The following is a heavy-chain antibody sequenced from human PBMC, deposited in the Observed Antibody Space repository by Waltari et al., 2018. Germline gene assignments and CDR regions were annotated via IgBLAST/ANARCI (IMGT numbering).Heavy chain of an antibody. Sequence: EVQLVESGGGLLQPGGSLRLSCAASGFSISGYWMHWVRQAPGKGLVWVSRIHSDGGSTNYADSVRGRFTISRDNAKNMVYLQMNSLRADDAAVYFCARDVLGSAHDYWGQGTLVTVSS. CDR2: IHSDGGST. V-gene: IGHV3-74*01. D-gene: IGHD6-25*01. J-gene: IGHJ4*02. CDR3: ARDVLGSAHDY. CDR1: GFSISGYW.